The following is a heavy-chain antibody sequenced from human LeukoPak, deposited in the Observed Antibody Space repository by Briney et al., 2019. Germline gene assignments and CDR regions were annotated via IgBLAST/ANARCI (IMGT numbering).Heavy chain of an antibody. J-gene: IGHJ4*02. D-gene: IGHD2-15*01. CDR1: GFTFSSYA. V-gene: IGHV3-23*01. CDR3: AKLPPTCSGGSCYSPYYFDY. CDR2: ISGSGGST. Sequence: PGGSLRLSCAASGFTFSSYAMSWVRQAPGKGLELVSAISGSGGSTYYADSVKGRFTISRDNSKNTLYLQMNSLRAEDTAVYYCAKLPPTCSGGSCYSPYYFDYWGQGTLVTVSS.